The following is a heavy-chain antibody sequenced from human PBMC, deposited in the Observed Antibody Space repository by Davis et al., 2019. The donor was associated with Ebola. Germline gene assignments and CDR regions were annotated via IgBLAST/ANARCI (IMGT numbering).Heavy chain of an antibody. J-gene: IGHJ4*02. V-gene: IGHV1-2*04. CDR3: ARGTVTTEGLDY. CDR2: INPNSGGT. CDR1: GYTFTGYY. D-gene: IGHD4-11*01. Sequence: ASVKVSCKASGYTFTGYYMHWVRQAPGQGLEWMGWINPNSGGTNYAQKFQGWVTMTRDTSISTAYMELSRLRSDDTAVYYCARGTVTTEGLDYWGQGTLVTVSS.